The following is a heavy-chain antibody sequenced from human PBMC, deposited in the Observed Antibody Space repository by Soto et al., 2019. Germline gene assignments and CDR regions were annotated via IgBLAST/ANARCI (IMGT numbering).Heavy chain of an antibody. D-gene: IGHD3-3*01. CDR3: ARDGSMYYDFWSGYYMDV. J-gene: IGHJ6*04. V-gene: IGHV3-33*01. CDR1: GFTFSSYG. CDR2: IWYDGSNK. Sequence: PGGSLRLSCAASGFTFSSYGMHWVRQAPGKGLEWVAVIWYDGSNKYYADSVKGRFTISRDNSKNTLYLQMNSLRAEDTAVYYCARDGSMYYDFWSGYYMDVWGKGTTVTVSS.